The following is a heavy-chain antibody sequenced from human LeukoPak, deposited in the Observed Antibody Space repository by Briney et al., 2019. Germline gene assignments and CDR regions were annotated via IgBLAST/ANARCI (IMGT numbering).Heavy chain of an antibody. V-gene: IGHV1-69*13. D-gene: IGHD2-2*01. CDR1: GGTFSSYA. Sequence: SVKVSCKASGGTFSSYAISWVRQAPGQGLEWMGGIIPILGTANYAQKFQGRVTITADESTSTAYMELSSLRSEDTAVYYCASGWVVPAAIRTYYYYMDVWGKGTTVTVSS. J-gene: IGHJ6*03. CDR3: ASGWVVPAAIRTYYYYMDV. CDR2: IIPILGTA.